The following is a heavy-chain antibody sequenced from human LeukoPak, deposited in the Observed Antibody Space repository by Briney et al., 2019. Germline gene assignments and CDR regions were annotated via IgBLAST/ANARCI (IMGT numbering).Heavy chain of an antibody. J-gene: IGHJ5*02. Sequence: GRSLRLSCAASGFTFDDYAMHWVRQAPGKGLEWVSGISWNSGSIGYADSVKGRFTISRDNAKNSLYLQMNSLRAEDTAVYYCARAPPLASFDPWGQGTLVTVSS. V-gene: IGHV3-9*01. CDR3: ARAPPLASFDP. CDR1: GFTFDDYA. CDR2: ISWNSGSI.